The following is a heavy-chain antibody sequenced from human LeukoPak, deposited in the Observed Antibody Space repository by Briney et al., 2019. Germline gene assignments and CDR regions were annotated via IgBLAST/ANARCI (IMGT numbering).Heavy chain of an antibody. V-gene: IGHV1-8*03. Sequence: ASVEVSCKASAYTFTSYDINWVRQATGQGLEWMGWMNPNSGNTGYAQKFQGRVTITRNTSISTAFMELSSLRSDDTAVYYCARDMGDYYDSSGYYPYGMDVWGQGTTVTVSS. CDR3: ARDMGDYYDSSGYYPYGMDV. D-gene: IGHD3-22*01. CDR1: AYTFTSYD. J-gene: IGHJ6*02. CDR2: MNPNSGNT.